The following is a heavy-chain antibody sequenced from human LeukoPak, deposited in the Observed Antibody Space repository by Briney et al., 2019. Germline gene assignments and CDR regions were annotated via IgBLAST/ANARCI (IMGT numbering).Heavy chain of an antibody. CDR3: TIVDTDYYYAMDV. D-gene: IGHD5-18*01. CDR2: IKSKTDGGTT. Sequence: RTGGSLRLSCAASGFTFRNAWMNWVRQAPGKGLEWVGRIKSKTDGGTTDYAAPVKGRFTISRDDSKNTLYLQMNSLKTEDTAVYYCTIVDTDYYYAMDVGGKGTTVTVSS. J-gene: IGHJ6*04. V-gene: IGHV3-15*01. CDR1: GFTFRNAW.